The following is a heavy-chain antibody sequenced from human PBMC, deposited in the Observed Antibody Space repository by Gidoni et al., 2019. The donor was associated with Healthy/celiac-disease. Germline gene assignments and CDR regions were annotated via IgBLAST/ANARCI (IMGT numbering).Heavy chain of an antibody. CDR1: GGSFSGYY. CDR3: ASPPLGNY. CDR2: INHSGST. V-gene: IGHV4-34*01. Sequence: QVQLQQWGAGLLKPSETLSLPCAVYGGSFSGYYWSWIRQPPGKGLEWIGEINHSGSTNYNPSLKSRVTISVDTSKNQFSLKLSSVTAADTAVYYCASPPLGNYWGQGTLVTVSS. J-gene: IGHJ4*02.